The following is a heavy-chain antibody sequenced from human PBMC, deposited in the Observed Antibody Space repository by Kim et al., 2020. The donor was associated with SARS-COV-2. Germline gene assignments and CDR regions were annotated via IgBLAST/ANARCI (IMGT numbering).Heavy chain of an antibody. Sequence: GGSLRLSCAASGFTFSSYWMHWVRQAPGKGLVWVSRINSHGGIINYADSVKGRFTISRDNAKSTLYLQMNSLRAEDTAVYYCASRRYTGTYYYFDYWGQGTLVTVSS. J-gene: IGHJ4*02. CDR1: GFTFSSYW. V-gene: IGHV3-74*01. CDR3: ASRRYTGTYYYFDY. CDR2: INSHGGII. D-gene: IGHD1-26*01.